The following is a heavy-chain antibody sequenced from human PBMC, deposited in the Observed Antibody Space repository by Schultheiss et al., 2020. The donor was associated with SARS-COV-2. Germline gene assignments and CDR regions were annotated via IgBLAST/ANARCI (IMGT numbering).Heavy chain of an antibody. CDR1: GCSISSGGYY. J-gene: IGHJ4*02. D-gene: IGHD3-22*01. V-gene: IGHV4-31*09. CDR2: IYYSGST. CDR3: AGLTQNTYWYVVYDSSGYYVY. Sequence: SETLSLTCTVSGCSISSGGYYWSWIRQQPGKGLEWIGYIYYSGSTYYNPSLKSRVTISVDKSKNQYSLKLSSVTAADTSVYYCAGLTQNTYWYVVYDSSGYYVYWGQGTLVTVSS.